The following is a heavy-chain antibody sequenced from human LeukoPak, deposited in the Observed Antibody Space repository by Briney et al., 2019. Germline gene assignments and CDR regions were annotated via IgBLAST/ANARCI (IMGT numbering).Heavy chain of an antibody. CDR3: AKDATTYSSSWSFDC. Sequence: GGSLRLSCAASGFTFSSYGMHWVRQAPGKGLEWVAFIRYDGSNKYYADSVKGRFTISRDNSKNTLYLQMNSLRAEGTAVYYCAKDATTYSSSWSFDCWGQGTLVTVSS. CDR1: GFTFSSYG. V-gene: IGHV3-30*02. CDR2: IRYDGSNK. J-gene: IGHJ4*01. D-gene: IGHD6-13*01.